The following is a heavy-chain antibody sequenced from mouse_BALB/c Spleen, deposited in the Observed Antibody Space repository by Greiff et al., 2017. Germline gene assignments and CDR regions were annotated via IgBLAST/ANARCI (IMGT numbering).Heavy chain of an antibody. V-gene: IGHV14-4*02. CDR2: IDPENGDT. CDR3: NAAYGSSYDWCAY. D-gene: IGHD1-1*01. Sequence: EVQRVESGAELVRSGASVKLSCTASGFNIKDYYMHWVKQRPEQGLEWIGWIDPENGDTEYAPKFQGKATMTADTSSNTAYLQLSSLTSEDTAVYYCNAAYGSSYDWCAYWGQGTLVTVSA. CDR1: GFNIKDYY. J-gene: IGHJ3*01.